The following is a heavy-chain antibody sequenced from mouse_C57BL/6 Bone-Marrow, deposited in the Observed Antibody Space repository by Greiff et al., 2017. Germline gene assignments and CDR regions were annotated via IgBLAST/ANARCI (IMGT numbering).Heavy chain of an antibody. D-gene: IGHD2-1*01. CDR1: GFSLTSYG. CDR2: IWSGGST. CDR3: DRSTMVTTYYFDY. J-gene: IGHJ2*01. V-gene: IGHV2-2*01. Sequence: QVQLKESGPGLVQPSQSLSITCTVSGFSLTSYGVHWVRQSPGKGLEWLGVIWSGGSTDYNAAFISRLSISKDNSKSQVFVKMNSLQADDTAIYYCDRSTMVTTYYFDYWGQGTTLTVSS.